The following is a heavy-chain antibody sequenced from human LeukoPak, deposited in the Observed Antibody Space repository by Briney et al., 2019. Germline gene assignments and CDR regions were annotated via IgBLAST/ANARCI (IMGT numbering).Heavy chain of an antibody. Sequence: SETLSLTCAVYGGSFSGYYWSWIRQPPGKGLEWIGEVHYSGSANYNPSLKSRVTISVDTSKNQFSLTLTPVTAADTAVYYCVRGQFFFAFWGRGTPVTVSS. J-gene: IGHJ2*01. CDR1: GGSFSGYY. V-gene: IGHV4-34*01. D-gene: IGHD5-24*01. CDR3: VRGQFFFAF. CDR2: VHYSGSA.